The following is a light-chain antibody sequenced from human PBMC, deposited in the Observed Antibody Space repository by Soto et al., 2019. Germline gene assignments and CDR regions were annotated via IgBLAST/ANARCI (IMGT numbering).Light chain of an antibody. CDR3: QQYKGT. CDR1: QSLSNNIY. V-gene: IGKV3-20*01. J-gene: IGKJ1*01. CDR2: GAS. Sequence: EIVLTHSPGTLSLCPWEVATLSCRASQSLSNNIYLAWCQQKPGQAPRLLIYGASSRATGIPNRFSGSGSGTDFTLTISSLQPDDCAPYYCQQYKGTFGQGTKVDIK.